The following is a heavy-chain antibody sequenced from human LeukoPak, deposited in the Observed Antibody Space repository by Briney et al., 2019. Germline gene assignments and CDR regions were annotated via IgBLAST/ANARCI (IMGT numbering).Heavy chain of an antibody. V-gene: IGHV4-31*03. D-gene: IGHD3-10*01. CDR3: ARTPGYGSGSYYLDY. CDR1: GGSISSGGYS. Sequence: SETLSLTCTVSGGSISSGGYSWSWIRRHPGKGLEWIGYIYYSGSTYYNPSLKSRVTISVDTSKNQFSLKLSSVTAADTAVYYCARTPGYGSGSYYLDYWGQGTLVTVSS. J-gene: IGHJ4*02. CDR2: IYYSGST.